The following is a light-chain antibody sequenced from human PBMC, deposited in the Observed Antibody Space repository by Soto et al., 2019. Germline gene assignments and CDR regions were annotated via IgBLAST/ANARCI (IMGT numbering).Light chain of an antibody. V-gene: IGKV1-8*01. CDR2: AAS. CDR3: QQYYSYPRT. J-gene: IGKJ2*01. CDR1: QGISSY. Sequence: ALRMTQSPSSFSASTGDRVTITCRASQGISSYLAWYQQKPGKAPKLLIYAASTLQSGVPSRFSGSGSGTDFTLTISCLQSEDFATYYCQQYYSYPRTFGQGTKLEIE.